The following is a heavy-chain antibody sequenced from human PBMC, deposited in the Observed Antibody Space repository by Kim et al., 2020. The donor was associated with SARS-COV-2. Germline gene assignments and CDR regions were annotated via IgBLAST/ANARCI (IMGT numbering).Heavy chain of an antibody. D-gene: IGHD5-12*01. CDR1: GFTFSNAW. J-gene: IGHJ4*02. CDR2: IKSKTDGGTT. CDR3: TTLQMATIFLDY. Sequence: RGSLRLSCAASGFTFSNAWMNWVRQAPGKGLEWVGRIKSKTDGGTTDYAAPVKGRFTISRDDSKNTLYLQMNSLKTEDTAVYYCTTLQMATIFLDYWGQGTLVTVSS. V-gene: IGHV3-15*01.